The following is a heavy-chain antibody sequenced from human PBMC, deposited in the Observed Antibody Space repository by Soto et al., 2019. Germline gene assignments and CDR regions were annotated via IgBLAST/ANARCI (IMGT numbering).Heavy chain of an antibody. CDR2: ISSSGGTT. CDR3: AKDLDIAVVPAATFGF. CDR1: GFTFSSSA. Sequence: PGGSLRLSCAASGFTFSSSAMNWVRQAPGKGLEWVSAISSSGGTTYYADSVKGRFTLSRDNSRNTLYLQMNTLRAEDAATYYCAKDLDIAVVPAATFGFWGQGTLVTVSS. J-gene: IGHJ4*02. D-gene: IGHD2-2*03. V-gene: IGHV3-23*01.